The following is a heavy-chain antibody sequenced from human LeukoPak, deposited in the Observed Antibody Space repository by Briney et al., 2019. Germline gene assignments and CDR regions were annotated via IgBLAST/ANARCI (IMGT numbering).Heavy chain of an antibody. Sequence: KPSETLSLPCTVSGGSISSYYWTWIRQPPEKGLEWIGYIYYSGSTNYNPSLKSRLTMSVDTSKNQFSLRLSSVTAADTAVYYCARTGSYDSNGLDSWGQGTLVTVSS. D-gene: IGHD3-22*01. CDR3: ARTGSYDSNGLDS. V-gene: IGHV4-59*08. J-gene: IGHJ4*02. CDR1: GGSISSYY. CDR2: IYYSGST.